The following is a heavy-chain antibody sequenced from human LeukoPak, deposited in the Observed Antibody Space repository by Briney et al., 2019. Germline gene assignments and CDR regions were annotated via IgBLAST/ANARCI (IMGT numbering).Heavy chain of an antibody. V-gene: IGHV1-69*10. CDR1: GGTFSSYT. Sequence: ASVKVSCKASGGTFSSYTFSWVRQAPGQGLEWMGGIYPILDKANYAQKFQGRVTITADEPTSTAYMEVSSLRSEDTAVYYCASGPIAATPYYYDYWGQGTLVTVSS. J-gene: IGHJ4*02. CDR2: IYPILDKA. D-gene: IGHD2-15*01. CDR3: ASGPIAATPYYYDY.